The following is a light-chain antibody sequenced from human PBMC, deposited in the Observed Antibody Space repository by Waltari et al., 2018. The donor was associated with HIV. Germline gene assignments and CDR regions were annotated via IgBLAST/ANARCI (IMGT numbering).Light chain of an antibody. CDR1: SSDLGGYNL. CDR3: CAYAGSTTYVI. Sequence: QSALTQPASVSGSPGQSITIPCTGTSSDLGGYNLVSWYQQHPGKAPKLMSYEVSKRPSGVSNRFSGSKSGNTASLTISGLQAEDEAGYYCCAYAGSTTYVIFGGGTKLTVL. J-gene: IGLJ2*01. V-gene: IGLV2-23*02. CDR2: EVS.